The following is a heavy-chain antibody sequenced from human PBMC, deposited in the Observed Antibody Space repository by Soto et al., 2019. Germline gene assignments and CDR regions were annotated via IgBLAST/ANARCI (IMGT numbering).Heavy chain of an antibody. D-gene: IGHD2-21*02. CDR2: ISAYNGNT. CDR3: ASVVVTTSGMDV. V-gene: IGHV1-18*01. J-gene: IGHJ6*02. CDR1: GYTFTSYG. Sequence: GASVKVSCKASGYTFTSYGISWVRQAPGQGLEWMGWISAYNGNTNYAQKLQGRVTMTRDTSTSTVYMELSSLRSEDTAVYYCASVVVTTSGMDVWGQGTTVTVSS.